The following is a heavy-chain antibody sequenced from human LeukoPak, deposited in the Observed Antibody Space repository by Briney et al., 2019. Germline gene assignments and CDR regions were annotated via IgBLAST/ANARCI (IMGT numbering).Heavy chain of an antibody. CDR1: GFTFSSHS. CDR2: ISDGSSYI. V-gene: IGHV3-21*01. D-gene: IGHD4-11*01. Sequence: GGSLRLSCAASGFTFSSHSMNWVRQAPGRGLEWVSSISDGSSYIHYADSVKGRFTISRDNAKNSLYLQMISLRAEDTAVYYCARVSAYSNDFDYWGQGILVTVSS. J-gene: IGHJ4*02. CDR3: ARVSAYSNDFDY.